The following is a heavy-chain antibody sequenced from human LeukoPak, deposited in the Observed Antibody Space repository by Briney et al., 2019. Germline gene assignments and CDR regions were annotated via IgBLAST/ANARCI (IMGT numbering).Heavy chain of an antibody. Sequence: PSETLSLTCTVSGGSISSGDYYWSWIRQPPGKGLEWIGYIYYSGSTYYNPSLKSRVTISVDTSKNQFSLKLSSVTAADTAVYYCARDRGYSYGYGTMDVWAKGPRSPSP. CDR3: ARDRGYSYGYGTMDV. J-gene: IGHJ6*03. CDR1: GGSISSGDYY. V-gene: IGHV4-30-4*08. D-gene: IGHD5-18*01. CDR2: IYYSGST.